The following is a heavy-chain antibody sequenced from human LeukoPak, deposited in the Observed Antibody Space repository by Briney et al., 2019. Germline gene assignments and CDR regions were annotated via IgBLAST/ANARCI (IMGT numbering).Heavy chain of an antibody. D-gene: IGHD6-13*01. CDR1: GYSISSGYY. J-gene: IGHJ4*02. CDR2: IYHSGST. Sequence: PSETLSLTCTVSGYSISSGYYWGWIRQPPGKGLEWIGSIYHSGSTYYNPSLKSRVTISVDTSKNQFSLKLSSVTAADTAVYYCARDRGSSSWSQVDYWGQGTLVTVSS. CDR3: ARDRGSSSWSQVDY. V-gene: IGHV4-38-2*02.